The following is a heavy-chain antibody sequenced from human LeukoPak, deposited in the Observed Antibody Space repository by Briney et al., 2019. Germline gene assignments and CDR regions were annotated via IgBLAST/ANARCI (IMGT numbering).Heavy chain of an antibody. V-gene: IGHV3-33*06. CDR1: GFTFSSYG. Sequence: GGSLRLSCAASGFTFSSYGMHWVRQAPGKGLEWVAVTWYDGSNKYYADSVKGRFTISRDNSKNTLYLQMNSLRAEDTAVYYCAKDPRSYCSSTSCPPWFDPWGQGTLVTVSS. CDR3: AKDPRSYCSSTSCPPWFDP. J-gene: IGHJ5*02. D-gene: IGHD2-2*01. CDR2: TWYDGSNK.